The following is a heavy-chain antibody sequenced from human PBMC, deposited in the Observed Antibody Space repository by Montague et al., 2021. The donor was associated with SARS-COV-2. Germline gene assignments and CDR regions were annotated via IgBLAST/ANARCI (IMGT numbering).Heavy chain of an antibody. V-gene: IGHV4-4*07. D-gene: IGHD6-19*01. Sequence: SETLSLTCTVPGGSISNYYWTWIRQPAGKGLEWIGRLYTSGSTTYNPSLKSRVTMSVDTSKNQFSLSVTSVTAADTAIYYCARESGYSSGWRYYYVMDVWGQGTTVTVS. J-gene: IGHJ6*02. CDR1: GGSISNYY. CDR3: ARESGYSSGWRYYYVMDV. CDR2: LYTSGST.